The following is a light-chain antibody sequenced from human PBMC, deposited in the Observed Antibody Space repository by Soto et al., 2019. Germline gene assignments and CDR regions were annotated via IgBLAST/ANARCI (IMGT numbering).Light chain of an antibody. CDR2: EVS. CDR1: SSDVGEYKY. Sequence: QSALTQPPSASGSPGQSVTISCTGSSSDVGEYKYVSWYQQHPGKAPKLVIYEVSKRPPGVPNRFSGSKSGNTASLTVSGLHSEDEAEYYCTSYAGNNTYVIGTGTKGT. CDR3: TSYAGNNTYV. J-gene: IGLJ1*01. V-gene: IGLV2-8*01.